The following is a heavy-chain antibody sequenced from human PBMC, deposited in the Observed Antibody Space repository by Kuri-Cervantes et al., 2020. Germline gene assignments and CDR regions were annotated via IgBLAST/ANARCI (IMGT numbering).Heavy chain of an antibody. V-gene: IGHV4-34*09. D-gene: IGHD3-3*01. J-gene: IGHJ6*03. CDR2: INHSGST. CDR1: GGSFSGYY. Sequence: LRLSCAVYGGSFSGYYWSWIRQPPGKGLEWIGEINHSGSTNYNPSLKSRVTISVDTSKNQFSLKLSSVTAADTAVYYCATSLRFSPYYMDVWGKGTTVTVSS. CDR3: ATSLRFSPYYMDV.